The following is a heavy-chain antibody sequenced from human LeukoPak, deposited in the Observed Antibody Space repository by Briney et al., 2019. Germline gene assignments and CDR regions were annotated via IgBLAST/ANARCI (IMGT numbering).Heavy chain of an antibody. CDR3: ARNRIAAAGYYYYYYMDV. Sequence: GESLKISCKGSGYSFTSYWIGWVRQMPGKGLEWMGIINPEDSDTTYSPSFQGQVTISADKSISTAYLQWSSLKASDTAMYYCARNRIAAAGYYYYYYMDVWGKGTTVTVSS. D-gene: IGHD6-13*01. J-gene: IGHJ6*03. CDR1: GYSFTSYW. CDR2: INPEDSDT. V-gene: IGHV5-51*01.